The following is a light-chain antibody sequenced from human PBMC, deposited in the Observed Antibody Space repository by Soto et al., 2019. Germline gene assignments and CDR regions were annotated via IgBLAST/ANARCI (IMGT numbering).Light chain of an antibody. J-gene: IGLJ3*02. CDR1: SSDVGGYNY. CDR2: EVS. CDR3: SSYTRSSTHWV. V-gene: IGLV2-14*01. Sequence: QSALTQPASVSGSPGQSITISCTGTSSDVGGYNYVSWYQQHTGKAPKLMFYEVSNPPSGVSGRFSGSKSGNTASLTISGLQDEDEGDYYCSSYTRSSTHWVFGGGTKRTVL.